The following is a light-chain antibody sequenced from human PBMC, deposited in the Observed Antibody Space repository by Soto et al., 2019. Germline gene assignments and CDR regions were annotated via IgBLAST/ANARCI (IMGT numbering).Light chain of an antibody. Sequence: QSALTQPASVSGSPGQSITISCTGTSSDVGGYNYVSWCQQHPGKAPKLMIYDVSNRPSGVSDRFSGSKSGNTASLTISGLQAEDEADYYCSSYTTSNTLYVFGTGTKVTVL. J-gene: IGLJ1*01. CDR3: SSYTTSNTLYV. CDR1: SSDVGGYNY. CDR2: DVS. V-gene: IGLV2-14*03.